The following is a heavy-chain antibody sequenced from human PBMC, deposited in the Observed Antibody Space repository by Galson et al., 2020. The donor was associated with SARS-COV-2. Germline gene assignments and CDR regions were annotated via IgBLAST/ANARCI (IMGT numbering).Heavy chain of an antibody. V-gene: IGHV2-70*12. D-gene: IGHD3-10*01. CDR3: ARTIGEWPSHSDF. CDR2: INGDGNE. J-gene: IGHJ4*01. CDR1: GFSFMTRGMS. Sequence: SGPTLVKPTQTLTLTCTFSGFSFMTRGMSVSWIRQPPGKALEWLGNINGDGNEHRSTSLRTRLTISKETSKNQVVLTLTNVDPLDTATYYCARTIGEWPSHSDFWGQGMLVTVSS.